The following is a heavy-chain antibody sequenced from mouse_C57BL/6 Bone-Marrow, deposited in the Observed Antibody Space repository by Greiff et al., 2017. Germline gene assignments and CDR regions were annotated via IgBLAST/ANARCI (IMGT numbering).Heavy chain of an antibody. V-gene: IGHV1-64*01. CDR1: GYTFTSYW. CDR2: IHPNSGST. J-gene: IGHJ3*01. D-gene: IGHD3-2*02. Sequence: QVQLQQPGAELVKPGASVKLSCKASGYTFTSYWMHWVKQRPGQGLEWIGMIHPNSGSTNYNEKFKSKATLTVDKSSSTAYMQLSSLTSEGSAVYYCARESSSGYLFAYWGQGTLVTVSA. CDR3: ARESSSGYLFAY.